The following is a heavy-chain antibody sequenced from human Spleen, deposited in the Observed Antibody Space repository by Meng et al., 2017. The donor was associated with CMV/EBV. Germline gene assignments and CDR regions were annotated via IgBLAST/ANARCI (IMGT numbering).Heavy chain of an antibody. D-gene: IGHD4-11*01. Sequence: CKSSGYTFATYWVGWVRQMPGEGLEWMGMIYPDDSDTRYSPSFQGQVTISADKSVTTAYLQWNSLKASDTAMYYCARRGYNNYPTDYWGQGTLVTVSS. V-gene: IGHV5-51*01. CDR3: ARRGYNNYPTDY. CDR2: IYPDDSDT. CDR1: GYTFATYW. J-gene: IGHJ4*02.